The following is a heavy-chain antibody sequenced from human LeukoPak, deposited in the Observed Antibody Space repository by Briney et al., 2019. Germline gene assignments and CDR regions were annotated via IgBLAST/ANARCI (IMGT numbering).Heavy chain of an antibody. D-gene: IGHD1/OR15-1a*01. J-gene: IGHJ4*02. CDR3: AKLGTDSPEGY. CDR1: GFTFSAYG. Sequence: GGSLRLSCAASGFTFSAYGMTWVRQAPGKGLESVSAIGSSGDTYYAGSVKGRFTISRDNSKNTLSLQMHSLRADDTAVYYCAKLGTDSPEGYWGQGTLVTVSP. V-gene: IGHV3-23*01. CDR2: IGSSGDT.